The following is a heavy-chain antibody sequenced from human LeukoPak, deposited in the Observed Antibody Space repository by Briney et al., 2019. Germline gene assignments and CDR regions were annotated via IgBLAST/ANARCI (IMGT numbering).Heavy chain of an antibody. Sequence: SETLFLTCTVSGGSISSSSYYWGWIRQPPGKGLEWIGSIYYSGSTYYNPSLKSRVTISVDTSKNQFSLKLSSVTAADTAVYYCARMGPMVLETDDYYFDYWGQGTLVTVSS. D-gene: IGHD3-10*01. J-gene: IGHJ4*02. CDR3: ARMGPMVLETDDYYFDY. CDR2: IYYSGST. V-gene: IGHV4-39*01. CDR1: GGSISSSSYY.